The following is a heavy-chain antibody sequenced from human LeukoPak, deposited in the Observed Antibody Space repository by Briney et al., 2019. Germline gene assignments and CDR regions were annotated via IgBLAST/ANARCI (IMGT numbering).Heavy chain of an antibody. D-gene: IGHD3-22*01. Sequence: GGSLRLSCAASGFSFSDQYMDWVRQAPGKGLDWVGLTRNKANSYTTEYAASAKGRFTISRDDSRNSLFLQMNSLKTEDTAVYYCVTYYFDSSGYYHDYWGQGTLVTVSS. CDR2: TRNKANSYTT. CDR3: VTYYFDSSGYYHDY. CDR1: GFSFSDQY. V-gene: IGHV3-72*01. J-gene: IGHJ4*02.